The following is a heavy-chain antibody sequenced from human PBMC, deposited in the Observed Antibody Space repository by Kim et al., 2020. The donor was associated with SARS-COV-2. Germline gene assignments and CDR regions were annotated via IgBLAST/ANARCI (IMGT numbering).Heavy chain of an antibody. D-gene: IGHD2-2*01. CDR2: INPSGGST. Sequence: ASVKVSCKASGYTFTSYYMHWVRQAPGQGLEWMGIINPSGGSTSYAQKFQGRVTMTRDTSTSTVYMELSSLRSEDTAVYYCARDRRIVPAANPIYYYGMDVWGQGTTVTVSS. J-gene: IGHJ6*02. CDR1: GYTFTSYY. V-gene: IGHV1-46*01. CDR3: ARDRRIVPAANPIYYYGMDV.